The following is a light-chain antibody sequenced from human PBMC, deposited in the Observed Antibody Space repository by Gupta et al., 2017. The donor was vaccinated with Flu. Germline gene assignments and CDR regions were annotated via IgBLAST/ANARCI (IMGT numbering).Light chain of an antibody. J-gene: IGKJ4*01. V-gene: IGKV3-11*01. CDR3: KQRNALSN. CDR1: QSASYY. CDR2: DAS. Sequence: IVLTQSPDTLSLSPGERATLSCRASQSASYYLSWYQQTPGQAPSLLIYDASKRATGVPVLFSGSGSGTYFTLTISTLEPEDFAVYYYKQRNALSNFGRGTKLEIK.